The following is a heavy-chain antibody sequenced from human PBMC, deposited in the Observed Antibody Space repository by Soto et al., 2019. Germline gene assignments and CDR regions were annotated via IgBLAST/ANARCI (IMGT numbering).Heavy chain of an antibody. V-gene: IGHV3-23*01. CDR3: AVGYCSSTSCYERGTYYYYYGMDV. Sequence: GGSLRLSCAASGFTFSSYAMSWVRQAPGKGLEWVSAISGSGGSTYYADSVKGRFTISRDNSKNTLYLQMNSLRAEDTAVYYCAVGYCSSTSCYERGTYYYYYGMDVWGQGTTVTVS. CDR2: ISGSGGST. CDR1: GFTFSSYA. D-gene: IGHD2-2*01. J-gene: IGHJ6*02.